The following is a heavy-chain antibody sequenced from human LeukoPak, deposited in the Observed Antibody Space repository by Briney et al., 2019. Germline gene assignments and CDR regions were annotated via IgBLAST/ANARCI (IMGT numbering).Heavy chain of an antibody. D-gene: IGHD3-10*01. CDR1: GGSISSGSYY. J-gene: IGHJ5*02. Sequence: SETLSLTCTVSGGSISSGSYYWSWIRQPAGKGLEWIGRIYTSGSTNYNPSLKSRVTISVDTSKNQFSLKLSSVTAADTAVYYCARDYGLWFGPYNWFDPWGQGTLVTVSS. CDR3: ARDYGLWFGPYNWFDP. CDR2: IYTSGST. V-gene: IGHV4-61*02.